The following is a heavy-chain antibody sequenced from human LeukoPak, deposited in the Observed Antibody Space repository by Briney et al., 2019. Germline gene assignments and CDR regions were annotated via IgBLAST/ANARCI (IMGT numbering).Heavy chain of an antibody. CDR3: AKDTTPPKAGFDP. CDR1: GFTFSSYG. J-gene: IGHJ5*02. Sequence: PEGSLRLSCAASGFTFSSYGMHWVRQAPGKGLEWVAFIRYDGSNKYYADSVKGRFTISRDNSKNTLYLQMNSLRAEDTAVYYCAKDTTPPKAGFDPWGQGTLVTVSS. V-gene: IGHV3-30*02. D-gene: IGHD1-14*01. CDR2: IRYDGSNK.